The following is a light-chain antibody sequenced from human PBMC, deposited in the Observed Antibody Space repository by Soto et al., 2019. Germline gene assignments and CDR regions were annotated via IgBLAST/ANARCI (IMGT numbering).Light chain of an antibody. J-gene: IGKJ3*01. Sequence: DIQMTQSPSSLSASVGDRVTITCQARQDITNYLNWYQQKAGIAPKVLISDASNLETGVPPRFSGSGSGTEFTLTISGLQPEDFATYYCQQYDNLPLTFGPGTQGEIK. CDR2: DAS. CDR1: QDITNY. CDR3: QQYDNLPLT. V-gene: IGKV1-33*01.